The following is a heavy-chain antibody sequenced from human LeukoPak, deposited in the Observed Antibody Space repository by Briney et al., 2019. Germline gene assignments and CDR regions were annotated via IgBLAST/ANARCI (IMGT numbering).Heavy chain of an antibody. CDR1: GYTFTSDY. D-gene: IGHD6-19*01. J-gene: IGHJ5*02. V-gene: IGHV1-46*01. CDR3: ARAVAGRGNWFDP. Sequence: ASVTVSCKAFGYTFTSDYISWVRQAPGQGLEWMGIINPSGGSTTFAQKFQGRVTMTRDMSSNTVYMELSSLRSEDTAVYYCARAVAGRGNWFDPWGQGTLVTVSS. CDR2: INPSGGST.